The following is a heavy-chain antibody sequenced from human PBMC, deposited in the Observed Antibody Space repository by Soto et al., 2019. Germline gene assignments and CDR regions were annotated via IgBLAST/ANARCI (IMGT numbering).Heavy chain of an antibody. CDR2: INPNSGET. D-gene: IGHD2-2*01. Sequence: ASLKVSRQASGYTFTGSYMHWARNAPGQGLEWMGWINPNSGETNYAQKFQGWVTMTRDTSISKAYMEMRRLRSDDTAVYYCARDLYQLPDYCYYYGMDVWGQGTTVTVSS. CDR3: ARDLYQLPDYCYYYGMDV. V-gene: IGHV1-2*04. CDR1: GYTFTGSY. J-gene: IGHJ6*02.